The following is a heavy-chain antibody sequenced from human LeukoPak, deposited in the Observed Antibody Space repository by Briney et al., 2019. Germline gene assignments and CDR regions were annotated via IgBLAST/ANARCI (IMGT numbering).Heavy chain of an antibody. CDR2: IKQDGSEK. Sequence: PGGSLRLSCAASGFTFSGYEMSWVRQAPGKGLEWVANIKQDGSEKYYVDSVKGRFTISRDNAKNSLYLQMNSLRAEDTAVYYCTRDLGWLHYEDWGQGTLVTVSS. CDR3: TRDLGWLHYED. D-gene: IGHD5-12*01. CDR1: GFTFSGYE. V-gene: IGHV3-7*01. J-gene: IGHJ4*02.